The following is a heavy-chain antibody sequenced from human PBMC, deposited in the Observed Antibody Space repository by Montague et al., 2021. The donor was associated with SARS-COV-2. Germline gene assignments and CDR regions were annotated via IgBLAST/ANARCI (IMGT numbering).Heavy chain of an antibody. V-gene: IGHV4-59*01. J-gene: IGHJ5*02. CDR3: AREDRWKWFDP. CDR2: IYYRGST. CDR1: GGSINGYC. D-gene: IGHD1-1*01. Sequence: SETLSLTCTVSGGSINGYCWSWIRQPPGKGLEWIGYIYYRGSTNYNPSLKSRVTISVDTSKNQFSLKLISVTAADTAVYYCAREDRWKWFDPWGQGILVTVSS.